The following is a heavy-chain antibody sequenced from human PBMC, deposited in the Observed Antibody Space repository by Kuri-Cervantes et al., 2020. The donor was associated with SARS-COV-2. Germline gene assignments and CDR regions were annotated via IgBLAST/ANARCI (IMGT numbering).Heavy chain of an antibody. D-gene: IGHD1/OR15-1a*01. CDR3: ARGSVGTTVRDIDY. Sequence: SRTVSGGSISSGDYCWSWIRQPPGKGLEWIGYIYYSGSTYYNPSLKSRVTISVDTSKNQFSLKLSSATAADTAVYYCARGSVGTTVRDIDYWGQGTLVTVSS. CDR2: IYYSGST. CDR1: GGSISSGDYC. J-gene: IGHJ4*02. V-gene: IGHV4-30-4*01.